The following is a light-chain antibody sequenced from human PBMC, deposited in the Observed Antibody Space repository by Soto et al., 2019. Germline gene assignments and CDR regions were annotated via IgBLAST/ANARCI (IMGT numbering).Light chain of an antibody. CDR3: HQRQSWPPT. CDR1: QYINTR. V-gene: IGKV3-11*01. J-gene: IGKJ1*01. Sequence: EIVLTQSPATLSSFPGDRVTLSCRASQYINTRLAWYQHRPGQAPRLLIYQTSIRAAGIPARFSASGSGTDSPLTISAVQPEDFALYYCHQRQSWPPTFGQGTKVDIK. CDR2: QTS.